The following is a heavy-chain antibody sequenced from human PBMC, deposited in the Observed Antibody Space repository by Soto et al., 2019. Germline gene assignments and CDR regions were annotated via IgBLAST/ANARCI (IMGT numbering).Heavy chain of an antibody. J-gene: IGHJ4*02. V-gene: IGHV3-7*03. CDR3: ARARIDY. Sequence: EVQLVESGGGLVQPGGSLRLSCAVSGFIFSDYWMTWVRQAPGKGLEWVATIRPEGSEKYYVDSLKVRFTISRDNATNSLYLQMISLRAEDTALYYCARARIDYWGRGTLITVSS. CDR1: GFIFSDYW. CDR2: IRPEGSEK.